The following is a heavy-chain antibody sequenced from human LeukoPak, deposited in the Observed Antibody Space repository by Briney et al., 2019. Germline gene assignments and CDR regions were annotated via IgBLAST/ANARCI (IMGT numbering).Heavy chain of an antibody. D-gene: IGHD2-15*01. J-gene: IGHJ4*02. CDR3: ARDYGGSYYFDY. CDR2: IWYDGSNK. V-gene: IGHV3-33*08. Sequence: GGSLRLSCTASGFTFSSYSLNWVRQAPGKGLEWVALIWYDGSNKYSADSVKGRFTISRDNSKNTLYLQMNSLRAEDTAVYYCARDYGGSYYFDYWGQGTLVTVSS. CDR1: GFTFSSYS.